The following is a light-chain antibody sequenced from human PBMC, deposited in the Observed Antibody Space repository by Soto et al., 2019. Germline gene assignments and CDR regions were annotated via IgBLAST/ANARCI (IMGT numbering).Light chain of an antibody. CDR3: QQYNSPPRT. Sequence: EIVLTQSPGSLSLSPGERATLSCRASQSVSSYLAWYQQKPGQAPRPLIYGASSSASGVPDRFSGSGFGTDFTLTISRLEPEDFAVYYCQQYNSPPRTFGQGTNVEIK. J-gene: IGKJ1*01. V-gene: IGKV3-20*01. CDR1: QSVSSY. CDR2: GAS.